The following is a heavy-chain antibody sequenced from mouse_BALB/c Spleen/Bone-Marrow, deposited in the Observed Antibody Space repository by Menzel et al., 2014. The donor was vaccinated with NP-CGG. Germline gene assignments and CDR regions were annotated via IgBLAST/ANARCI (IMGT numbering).Heavy chain of an antibody. CDR1: GYTFTSYI. D-gene: IGHD2-3*01. J-gene: IGHJ4*01. CDR2: INPYNDGT. Sequence: EVQLQQSGPVLVKPGASVKMSCKASGYTFTSYIMHWVKQKPGQGPEWIGYINPYNDGTKYNEKFKGKATLTSDKSSSTAYMELSSLTSEDSAVYYCARRWLPYAMDYWGQGTSVTVSS. CDR3: ARRWLPYAMDY. V-gene: IGHV1-14*01.